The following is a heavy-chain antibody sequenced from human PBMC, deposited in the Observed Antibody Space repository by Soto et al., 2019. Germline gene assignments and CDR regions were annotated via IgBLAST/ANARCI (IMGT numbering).Heavy chain of an antibody. CDR1: GGSISSYY. V-gene: IGHV4-59*01. Sequence: SETLSLTCTVSGGSISSYYWSWIRQPAGRGLEWIGYIYYSGSTNYNPSLKSRVTISVDTSKNQFSLKLSSVTAADTAVYYCAREFPSYGDYVFDYWGQGTLVTVSS. J-gene: IGHJ4*02. D-gene: IGHD4-17*01. CDR3: AREFPSYGDYVFDY. CDR2: IYYSGST.